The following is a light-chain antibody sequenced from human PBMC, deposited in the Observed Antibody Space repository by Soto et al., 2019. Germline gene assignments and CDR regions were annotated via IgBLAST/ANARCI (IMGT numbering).Light chain of an antibody. J-gene: IGKJ1*01. CDR3: HHYGDSPPET. CDR2: GAF. Sequence: EIVMTQSPATLSVSPGERATLSCRASQSIYSRYLAWYQQRPGQPPRLLIHGAFTRATGISDRFSGSGSGTDFTLTISRLEPEDFAVYYCHHYGDSPPETFGQGTKVDIK. CDR1: QSIYSRY. V-gene: IGKV3-20*01.